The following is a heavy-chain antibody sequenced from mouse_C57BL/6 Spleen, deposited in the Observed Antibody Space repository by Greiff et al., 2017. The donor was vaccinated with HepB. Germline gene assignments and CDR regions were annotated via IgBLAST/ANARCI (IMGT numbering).Heavy chain of an antibody. J-gene: IGHJ1*03. D-gene: IGHD4-1*01. CDR2: ISSGSSTI. CDR1: GFTFSDYG. Sequence: EVKVVESGGGLVKPGGSLKLSCAASGFTFSDYGMHWVRQAPEKGLEWVAYISSGSSTIYYADTVKGRFTISRDNAKKTLFLQMPSLRSEDTAMYYCAKNWDERGYFDVCGTGTTVTVSS. CDR3: AKNWDERGYFDV. V-gene: IGHV5-17*01.